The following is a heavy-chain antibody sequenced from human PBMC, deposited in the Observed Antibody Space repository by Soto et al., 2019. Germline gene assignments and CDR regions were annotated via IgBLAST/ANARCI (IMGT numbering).Heavy chain of an antibody. D-gene: IGHD3-22*01. Sequence: QVQLVQSGAEVKKPGASVKVSCKASGSTFTSYGISWVRQAPGQGLEWMGWISAYNGNTNYAQKLQGRVTMTTDTSTSTAYMELRSLRSDDTAVYYCARDAPYYYDSSGYYYTYWGQGTLVTVSS. CDR2: ISAYNGNT. CDR1: GSTFTSYG. V-gene: IGHV1-18*01. J-gene: IGHJ4*02. CDR3: ARDAPYYYDSSGYYYTY.